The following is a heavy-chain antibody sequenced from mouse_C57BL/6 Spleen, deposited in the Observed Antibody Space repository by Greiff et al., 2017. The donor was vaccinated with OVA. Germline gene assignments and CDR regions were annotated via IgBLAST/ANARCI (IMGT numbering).Heavy chain of an antibody. J-gene: IGHJ4*01. CDR1: GYTFTDYY. V-gene: IGHV1-26*01. CDR3: ARWGNYPSMDY. Sequence: EVQLQQSGPELVKPGASVKISCKASGYTFTDYYMNWVKQSHGKSLEWIGDINPNNGGTSYNQKFKGKATLTVDKSSSTAYMELRSLTSEDSAVYYCARWGNYPSMDYWGQGTSVTVSS. D-gene: IGHD2-1*01. CDR2: INPNNGGT.